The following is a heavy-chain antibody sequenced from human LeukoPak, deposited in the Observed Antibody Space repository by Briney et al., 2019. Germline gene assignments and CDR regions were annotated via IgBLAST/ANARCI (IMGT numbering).Heavy chain of an antibody. J-gene: IGHJ4*02. CDR2: IYYSGST. D-gene: IGHD3-22*01. CDR3: ARGRRYSGSSGHYIDY. CDR1: GGSISSGSYY. V-gene: IGHV4-39*07. Sequence: SETLSLTCTVSGGSISSGSYYWGWIRQPPGKGLEWIGTIYYSGSTYYNPSLKSRVTISVDTSKNQFSLKLSPVTAADTAVFYCARGRRYSGSSGHYIDYWGQGTLVTVSS.